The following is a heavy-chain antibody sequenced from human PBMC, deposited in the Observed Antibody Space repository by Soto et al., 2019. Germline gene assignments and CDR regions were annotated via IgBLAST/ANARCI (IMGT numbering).Heavy chain of an antibody. CDR1: GFTFSSYA. V-gene: IGHV3-23*01. Sequence: GGSLRLSCAASGFTFSSYAMSWVRQAPGKGLEWVSAISGSGGSTYYADSVKGRFTISRDNSKNTLYLQMNSLRAEDTAVYYCAKTSTYYDYIWGSYRLDAFDIWGQGTMVTVSS. CDR3: AKTSTYYDYIWGSYRLDAFDI. J-gene: IGHJ3*02. CDR2: ISGSGGST. D-gene: IGHD3-16*02.